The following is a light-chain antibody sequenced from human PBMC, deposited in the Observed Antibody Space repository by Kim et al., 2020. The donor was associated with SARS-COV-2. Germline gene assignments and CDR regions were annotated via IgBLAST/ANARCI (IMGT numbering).Light chain of an antibody. Sequence: PASISCRASQSLLHSSGYSYLDWYLQRPGQSPQLLIYLGSNRASGVPDRFSGSGSGTDFTLKISRVEAEDVGVYYCMQALQTPYTFGQGTKLEI. CDR3: MQALQTPYT. CDR1: QSLLHSSGYSY. J-gene: IGKJ2*01. CDR2: LGS. V-gene: IGKV2-28*01.